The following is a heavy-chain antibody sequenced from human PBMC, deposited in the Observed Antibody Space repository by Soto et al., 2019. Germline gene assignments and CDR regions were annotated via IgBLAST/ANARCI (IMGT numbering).Heavy chain of an antibody. D-gene: IGHD6-19*01. CDR1: GGSFSGYY. Sequence: SETLSLTCAVYGGSFSGYYWSWIHQPPGKGLEWIGEINHSGSTNYNPSLKSRVTISVDTSKNQFSLKLSSVTAADTAVYYCARGKISSSGWYERGSFDYWGQGTLVTVSS. V-gene: IGHV4-34*01. J-gene: IGHJ4*02. CDR3: ARGKISSSGWYERGSFDY. CDR2: INHSGST.